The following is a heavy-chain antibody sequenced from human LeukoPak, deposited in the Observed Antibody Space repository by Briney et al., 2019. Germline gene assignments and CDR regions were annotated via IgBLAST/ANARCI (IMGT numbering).Heavy chain of an antibody. CDR3: AKAGTAMISY. CDR1: GFTFSSYA. D-gene: IGHD3/OR15-3a*01. CDR2: ISGSGGAT. J-gene: IGHJ4*02. V-gene: IGHV3-23*01. Sequence: GGSLRLSCAGSGFTFSSYAMSWVRQAPGKGLEWVSTISGSGGATYYADSVKGRFTISRDNPKSTLYLQMTSLRAEDTALYYCAKAGTAMISYWGQGTLVTASS.